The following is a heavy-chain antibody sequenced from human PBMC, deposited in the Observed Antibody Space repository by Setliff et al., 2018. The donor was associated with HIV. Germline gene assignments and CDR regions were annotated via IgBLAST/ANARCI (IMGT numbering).Heavy chain of an antibody. D-gene: IGHD3-10*01. Sequence: PSETLSLTCIVSGYSISSGYFWGWIRQPPGKGLEWIGTIYHNGITYYNPSLKSRVTISVDTSKNHFSLKVRSVTAADTAVYYCAHACYYGSGVVSGYLDYWGQGTLVTAPQ. CDR3: AHACYYGSGVVSGYLDY. V-gene: IGHV4-38-2*02. CDR1: GYSISSGYF. J-gene: IGHJ4*02. CDR2: IYHNGIT.